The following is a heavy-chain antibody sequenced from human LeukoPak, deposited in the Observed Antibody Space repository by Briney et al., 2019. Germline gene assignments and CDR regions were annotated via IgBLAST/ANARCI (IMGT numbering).Heavy chain of an antibody. J-gene: IGHJ6*02. CDR3: AKDRSHYGDYGHYGMDV. Sequence: QSGRSLRLSCSVSGFTFSSYAMSWVRQAPGKGLEWVSAISGSGGSTYYADSVKGRFTISRDNSKNTLYLQMNSLRAEDTAVYYCAKDRSHYGDYGHYGMDVWGQGTTVTVSS. D-gene: IGHD4-17*01. CDR2: ISGSGGST. CDR1: GFTFSSYA. V-gene: IGHV3-23*01.